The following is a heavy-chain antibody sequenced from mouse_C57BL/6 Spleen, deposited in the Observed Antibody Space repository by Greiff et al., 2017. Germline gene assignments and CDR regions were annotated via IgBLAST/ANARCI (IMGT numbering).Heavy chain of an antibody. Sequence: DVKLVESGGGLVKPGGSLKLSCAASGFTFSSYTMSWVRQTPEKRLEWVATISGGGGNTYYPDSVKGRFTISRDNAKNTLYLQMSSLRSEDTALYYCARHGGLRPGFAYWGQGTLVTVSA. V-gene: IGHV5-9*01. J-gene: IGHJ3*01. CDR1: GFTFSSYT. CDR3: ARHGGLRPGFAY. CDR2: ISGGGGNT. D-gene: IGHD2-4*01.